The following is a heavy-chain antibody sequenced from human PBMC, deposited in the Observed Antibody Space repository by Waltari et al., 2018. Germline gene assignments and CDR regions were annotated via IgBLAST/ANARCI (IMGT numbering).Heavy chain of an antibody. J-gene: IGHJ3*02. CDR1: EFTVSSYY. CDR3: AREGRNEDACDI. CDR2: IYSGGST. V-gene: IGHV3-53*01. Sequence: EVQLVESGGGLIQPGGSLRLSCAASEFTVSSYYMSWVRRAPGKGLEWVSVIYSGGSTYYSYSVKVRFTITMDNSKNTLSLQMNSLRAEDTAVYYCAREGRNEDACDIWGQGTMVTVSS. D-gene: IGHD1-1*01.